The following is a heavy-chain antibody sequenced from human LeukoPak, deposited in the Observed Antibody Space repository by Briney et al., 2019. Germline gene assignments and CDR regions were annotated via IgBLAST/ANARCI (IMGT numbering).Heavy chain of an antibody. D-gene: IGHD2-2*01. V-gene: IGHV4-31*03. CDR3: ARDRPIVVVPAATRASYWYFDL. J-gene: IGHJ2*01. CDR2: IYYSGST. CDR1: GGSISSGGYY. Sequence: SETLPLTCTVSGGSISSGGYYWSWIRQHPGKGLEWIGYIYYSGSTYYNPSLKSRVTISVDTSKNQFSLKLSSVTAADTAVYYCARDRPIVVVPAATRASYWYFDLWGRGTLVTVSS.